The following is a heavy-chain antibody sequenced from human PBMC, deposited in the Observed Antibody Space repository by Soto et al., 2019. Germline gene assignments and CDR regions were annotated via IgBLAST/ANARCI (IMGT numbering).Heavy chain of an antibody. J-gene: IGHJ5*02. CDR1: GGSFSGYY. CDR2: INHSGST. V-gene: IGHV4-34*02. Sequence: QVQLQQWGAGLLKPSETLSLTCAVYGGSFSGYYWSWIRQPPGKGLEWIGEINHSGSTNYNPSLKSRVTISVDTSKNQFSLKLSSVTAADTAVYYCARGTDIVVVPAAMPLKSLPRVTFDPWGQGTLVTVSS. D-gene: IGHD2-2*01. CDR3: ARGTDIVVVPAAMPLKSLPRVTFDP.